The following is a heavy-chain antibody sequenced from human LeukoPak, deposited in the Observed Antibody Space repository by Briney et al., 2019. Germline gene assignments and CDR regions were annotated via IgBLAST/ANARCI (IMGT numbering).Heavy chain of an antibody. V-gene: IGHV4-31*03. CDR3: ARGRGV. J-gene: IGHJ6*02. Sequence: PSETLSLTCTVSGGSISSGAYPWSWIRQHPGEGLEWIGYINYSGSTSYNPSLKSRVSISIDTSENQFSLKLSSVTAADTAVYYCARGRGVWGQGTTVTVSS. CDR1: GGSISSGAYP. CDR2: INYSGST.